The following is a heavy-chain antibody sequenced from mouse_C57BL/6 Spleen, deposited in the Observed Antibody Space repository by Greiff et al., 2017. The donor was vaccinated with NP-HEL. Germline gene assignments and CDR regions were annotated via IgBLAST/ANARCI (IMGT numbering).Heavy chain of an antibody. D-gene: IGHD1-1*01. CDR3: TRDNDYGSSPYWYFDV. V-gene: IGHV5-9-1*02. CDR1: GFTFSSYA. CDR2: ISSGGDYI. Sequence: EVMLVESGEGLVKPGGSLKLSCAASGFTFSSYAMSWVRQTPEKRLEWVAYISSGGDYIYYADTVKGRFTISRDNARNTLYLQMSSLKSEDTAMYYCTRDNDYGSSPYWYFDVWGTGTTVTVSS. J-gene: IGHJ1*03.